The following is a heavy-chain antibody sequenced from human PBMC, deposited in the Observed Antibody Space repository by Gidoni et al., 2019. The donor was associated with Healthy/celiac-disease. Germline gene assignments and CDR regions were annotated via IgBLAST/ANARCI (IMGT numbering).Heavy chain of an antibody. D-gene: IGHD6-13*01. CDR1: GFTFSGSA. Sequence: EVQLVESGGGLVQPGGSLKLSCAASGFTFSGSAMHWVRTASGKGLEWVGRIRSKANSYATAYAASVKGRFTISRDDSKNTAYLQMNSLKTEDTAVNYCTRHRFEIYGPGILSSSQNWFDPWGQGTLVTVSS. V-gene: IGHV3-73*01. CDR3: TRHRFEIYGPGILSSSQNWFDP. CDR2: IRSKANSYAT. J-gene: IGHJ5*02.